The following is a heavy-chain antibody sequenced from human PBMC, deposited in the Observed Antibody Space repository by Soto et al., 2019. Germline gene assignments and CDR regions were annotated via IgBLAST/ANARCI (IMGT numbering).Heavy chain of an antibody. V-gene: IGHV4-4*02. CDR1: GGSISSSNW. J-gene: IGHJ5*02. D-gene: IGHD2-21*02. CDR2: IYHSGST. CDR3: ARDWATPTQGDLGGFDP. Sequence: QVQLQESGPGLVKPSGTLSLTCAVSGGSISSSNWWSWVRQPPGKGLEWIGEIYHSGSTNYNPSLKSRVTISGDKSKNQFSLKLSSVTAADTAVYYCARDWATPTQGDLGGFDPWGQGTLVTVSS.